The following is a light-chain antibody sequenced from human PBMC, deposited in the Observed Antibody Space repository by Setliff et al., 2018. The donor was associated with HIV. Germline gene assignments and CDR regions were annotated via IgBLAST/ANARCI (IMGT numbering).Light chain of an antibody. J-gene: IGLJ1*01. CDR3: CSSAGTYTSFVV. CDR2: DVT. Sequence: QSALTQPRSVSGSTGQSVTIACPGTSSDAGDYNFVSWYQLHTGKDPKLIIYDVTKRPSEVPDRFSGSKSANAASLTISGLKAADAADYYCCSSAGTYTSFVVFGTGTKVTVL. V-gene: IGLV2-11*01. CDR1: SSDAGDYNF.